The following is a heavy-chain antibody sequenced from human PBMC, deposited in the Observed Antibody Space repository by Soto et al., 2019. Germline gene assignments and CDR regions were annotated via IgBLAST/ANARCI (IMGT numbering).Heavy chain of an antibody. CDR2: ISGSGLTI. CDR1: GFIFSDYE. Sequence: AGGALRHSCAASGFIFSDYENNWGRQAPGKGLEWVSYISGSGLTIYYADSVKGRFTISRDNAKNSLYLQMNSLGVEDTAVYYCARGPYRNTYNWFDFWGQGTLGTGSS. D-gene: IGHD5-12*01. CDR3: ARGPYRNTYNWFDF. V-gene: IGHV3-48*03. J-gene: IGHJ5*01.